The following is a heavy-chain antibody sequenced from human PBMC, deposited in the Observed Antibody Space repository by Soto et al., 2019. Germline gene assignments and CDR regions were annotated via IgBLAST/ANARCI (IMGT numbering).Heavy chain of an antibody. Sequence: WASVKVSCKASGGTFSSYAISWVRQAPGQGLEWMGGIIPIFGTANYAQKFQGRVTITADESTSTAYMELSSLRSEDTAVYYCARYIAVAGRCAFDIWGQGTMVTVSS. CDR1: GGTFSSYA. CDR2: IIPIFGTA. J-gene: IGHJ3*02. CDR3: ARYIAVAGRCAFDI. D-gene: IGHD6-19*01. V-gene: IGHV1-69*13.